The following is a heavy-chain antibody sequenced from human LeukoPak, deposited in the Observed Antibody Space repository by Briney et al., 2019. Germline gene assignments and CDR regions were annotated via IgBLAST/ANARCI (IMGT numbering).Heavy chain of an antibody. CDR3: ARVTPDFWSGYRNY. CDR2: MNPNSGNT. D-gene: IGHD3-3*01. CDR1: GYTFTSYD. Sequence: GASVKVSCKASGYTFTSYDINWVRQATGQGLEWMGWMNPNSGNTGYAQKFQGRVTMTRDTFISTAYMELSSLRSEDTAVYYCARVTPDFWSGYRNYWGQGTLVTVSS. J-gene: IGHJ4*02. V-gene: IGHV1-8*01.